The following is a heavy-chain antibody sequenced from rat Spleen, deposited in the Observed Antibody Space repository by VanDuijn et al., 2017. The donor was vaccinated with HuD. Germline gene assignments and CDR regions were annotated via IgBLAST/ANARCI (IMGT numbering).Heavy chain of an antibody. Sequence: EVQLVESDGGLVQPGWSLKLSCAASGFTFSYYYMAWVRQAPTKGLEWVTTISSDGGRNFYRDSVKGRFTLSRDNEKSTLSLQMDSLRSEDTATYYCARRHYGYTDYFDYWGQGVMVTVSS. CDR3: ARRHYGYTDYFDY. V-gene: IGHV5-29*01. CDR1: GFTFSYYY. D-gene: IGHD1-9*01. J-gene: IGHJ2*01. CDR2: ISSDGGRN.